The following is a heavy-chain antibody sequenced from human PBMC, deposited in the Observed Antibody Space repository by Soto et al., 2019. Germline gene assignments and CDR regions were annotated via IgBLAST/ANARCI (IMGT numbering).Heavy chain of an antibody. Sequence: QMQLLQSGAEVKKTGSSVNISCKTSGWIFTFQYLHCVRQAPGQGLEWLGWITPYNGNVKYAQHFQGRISLTRDNALTPLFLELRDLRPEDTGLYYCARSATSGDQHFIDSGGQGTLVTVSS. D-gene: IGHD7-27*01. CDR1: GWIFTFQY. V-gene: IGHV1-45*02. CDR3: ARSATSGDQHFIDS. J-gene: IGHJ4*02. CDR2: ITPYNGNV.